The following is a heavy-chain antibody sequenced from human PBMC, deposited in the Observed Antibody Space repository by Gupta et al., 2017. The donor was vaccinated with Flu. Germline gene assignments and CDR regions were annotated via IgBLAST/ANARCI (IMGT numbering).Heavy chain of an antibody. V-gene: IGHV3-30*18. CDR3: AKDLRRLGLDY. J-gene: IGHJ4*02. D-gene: IGHD6-19*01. Sequence: HWVRQAPGKGLEWVAVISYDGSDKYYADSVKGRFTISRDNSKNTLYLQMNSLRAEDTALYYCAKDLRRLGLDYWGQGTLVTVSS. CDR2: ISYDGSDK.